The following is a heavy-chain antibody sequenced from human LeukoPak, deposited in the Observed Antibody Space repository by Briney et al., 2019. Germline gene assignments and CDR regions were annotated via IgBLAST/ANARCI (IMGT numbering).Heavy chain of an antibody. CDR2: INGSGGST. CDR3: AKDSVWGSYRPTQIDY. J-gene: IGHJ4*02. CDR1: GFTFSSYA. D-gene: IGHD3-16*02. V-gene: IGHV3-23*01. Sequence: GGSLRLSCAASGFTFSSYAMSWVCQAPGKGLEWVSAINGSGGSTYYADSVKGRFTISRDNSKNTLYLQMNSLRAEDTAVYYCAKDSVWGSYRPTQIDYWGQGTLVTVSS.